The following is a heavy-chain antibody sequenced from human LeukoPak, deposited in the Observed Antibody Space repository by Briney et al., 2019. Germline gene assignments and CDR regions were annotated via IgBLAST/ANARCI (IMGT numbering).Heavy chain of an antibody. D-gene: IGHD3-22*01. CDR2: IYTSGST. V-gene: IGHV4-61*02. J-gene: IGHJ3*02. Sequence: HPSETLSLTCTVSGGSISSSSYYWSWIRQPAGKGLEWIGRIYTSGSTNYNPSLKSRVTMSVDTSKNQFSLKLSSVTAADTAVYYCASSPNDSSHFDIWGQGTMVTVSS. CDR3: ASSPNDSSHFDI. CDR1: GGSISSSSYY.